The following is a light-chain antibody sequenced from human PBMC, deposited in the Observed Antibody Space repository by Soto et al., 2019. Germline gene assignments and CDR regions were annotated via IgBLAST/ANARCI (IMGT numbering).Light chain of an antibody. Sequence: DIQLTQSPSTLSASVGDRVTITCRASQNIVVWLAWFHHKPGKAPKLLIYKASILESGVPSRFSGSGSGTDFTLPISSLQPDDFATYYFQQYPGYPWTFSQGADVQIK. CDR1: QNIVVW. J-gene: IGKJ1*01. V-gene: IGKV1-5*03. CDR3: QQYPGYPWT. CDR2: KAS.